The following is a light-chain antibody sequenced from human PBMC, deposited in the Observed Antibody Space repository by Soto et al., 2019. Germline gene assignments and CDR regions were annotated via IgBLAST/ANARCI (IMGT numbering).Light chain of an antibody. Sequence: EIVLTQSPGTLSLSPGERATLSCRASQSVSGDYLAWYQQKPGQAPRLLIYGASSRATGIPDRFSGSGSGTDFTLTISSLEPEDFAVYYCQQRSNWPPITFGQGTRLEIK. CDR1: QSVSGDY. J-gene: IGKJ5*01. V-gene: IGKV3D-20*02. CDR3: QQRSNWPPIT. CDR2: GAS.